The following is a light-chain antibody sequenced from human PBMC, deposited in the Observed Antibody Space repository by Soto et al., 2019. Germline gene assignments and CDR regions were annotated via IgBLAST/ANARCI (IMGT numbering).Light chain of an antibody. CDR2: RAS. CDR1: RSAPNDS. CDR3: HQHGGTPET. Sequence: ILLSQTPGSLSVSPGGRTTLSCGASRSAPNDSASWYQQKPGQPPRLLVFRASNRATGIPDRFSGSGSGTDFLLTISGLEPADSGTYLCHQHGGTPETFGLGTKVDIK. J-gene: IGKJ1*01. V-gene: IGKV3-20*01.